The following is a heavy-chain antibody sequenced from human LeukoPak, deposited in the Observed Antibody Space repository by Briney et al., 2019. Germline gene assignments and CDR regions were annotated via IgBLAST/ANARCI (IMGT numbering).Heavy chain of an antibody. CDR2: MSGSGDTT. J-gene: IGHJ4*02. CDR3: AKDQADCSSSSCYERGFDF. D-gene: IGHD2-2*01. V-gene: IGHV3-23*01. Sequence: GGSLRLSCAASGFTFSSYGMSWVRQAPGKGLEWVSTMSGSGDTTYYADSVKGRFTISRDNSKNTLYLQMTSLRAEDTAVYYCAKDQADCSSSSCYERGFDFWGQGTLVTVSS. CDR1: GFTFSSYG.